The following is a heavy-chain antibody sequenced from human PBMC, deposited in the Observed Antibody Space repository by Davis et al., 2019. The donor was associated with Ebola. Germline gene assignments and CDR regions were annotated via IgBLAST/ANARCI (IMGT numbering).Heavy chain of an antibody. V-gene: IGHV3-30*18. Sequence: GESLKISCAASGFTFSTYGMHWVRQAPGKGLEWVAVISYDGNNKYYADSVKGRFTISRDNSKNTLYLQMNSLRAEDTAVYYCAKGDRMDVWGQGTTVTVSS. CDR3: AKGDRMDV. CDR1: GFTFSTYG. J-gene: IGHJ6*02. CDR2: ISYDGNNK.